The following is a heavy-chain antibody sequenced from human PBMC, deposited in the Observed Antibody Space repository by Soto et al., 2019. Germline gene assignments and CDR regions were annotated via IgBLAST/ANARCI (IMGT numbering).Heavy chain of an antibody. J-gene: IGHJ6*02. V-gene: IGHV3-23*01. Sequence: PGGSLRLSCAAAGFTFSSYAMSWVRQAQGKGLEWVSAISGSGGSTYYADSVKGRFTISRDNSKNTLYLQMNSLRAEDTAVYYCAKDRFPYYDILTGYHHQGYYYGMDVWGQGTTVTVSS. CDR1: GFTFSSYA. CDR2: ISGSGGST. CDR3: AKDRFPYYDILTGYHHQGYYYGMDV. D-gene: IGHD3-9*01.